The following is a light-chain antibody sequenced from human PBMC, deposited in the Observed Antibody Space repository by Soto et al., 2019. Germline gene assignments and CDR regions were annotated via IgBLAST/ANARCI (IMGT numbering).Light chain of an antibody. Sequence: QSVLTQPPSASGTPGQRIIISCSGSTSNIESHSVNWFQQVPGTAPKLLIITNNQRPSGVPDRFSGSKSGASASLAISGRQSEDEATYYCATWDDSRKGVFGTGTKLTVL. J-gene: IGLJ1*01. CDR2: TNN. CDR1: TSNIESHS. V-gene: IGLV1-44*01. CDR3: ATWDDSRKGV.